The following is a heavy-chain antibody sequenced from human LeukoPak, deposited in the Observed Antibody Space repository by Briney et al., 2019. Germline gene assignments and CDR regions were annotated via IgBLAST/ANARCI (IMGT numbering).Heavy chain of an antibody. CDR3: ARDLDYFDY. CDR1: GYTFATYG. Sequence: ASVKVPCKASGYTFATYGISWVRQAPGRGLEWMGWISPYNGNTKYPQKVQGRATLTTDTSTNTAYMELRSLRSDDTALYYCARDLDYFDYWGQGTLVTVSS. CDR2: ISPYNGNT. J-gene: IGHJ4*02. V-gene: IGHV1-18*01.